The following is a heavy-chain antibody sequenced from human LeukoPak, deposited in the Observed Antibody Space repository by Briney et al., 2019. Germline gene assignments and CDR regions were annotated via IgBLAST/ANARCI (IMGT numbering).Heavy chain of an antibody. J-gene: IGHJ5*02. CDR3: ARDNSVGDIAWWFDP. Sequence: ASVKVSCKASGYTFTSYYMHWVRQAPGQGLEWMGIINPSGGSTSYAQKFQGRVTMTRDMSTSTVYMELSSLRSEDTAIYYCARDNSVGDIAWWFDPWGQGTLVTVST. CDR1: GYTFTSYY. V-gene: IGHV1-46*01. CDR2: INPSGGST. D-gene: IGHD3-10*01.